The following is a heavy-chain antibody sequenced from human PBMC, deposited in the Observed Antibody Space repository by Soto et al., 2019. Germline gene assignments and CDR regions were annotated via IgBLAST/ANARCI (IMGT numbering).Heavy chain of an antibody. CDR1: GGTFSSYA. CDR3: ARSQGSSTSLEIYYYYYYGMDV. V-gene: IGHV1-69*01. CDR2: IIPISETT. Sequence: QVQLVQSGAEVKKPGSSVKVSCKASGGTFSSYAISWVRQAPGQGLEWMGGIIPISETTYYAQKFQGRVTITADESKSTADMELSSLRSEDTAVYYCARSQGSSTSLEIYYYYYYGMDVWGQGTTVTVSS. J-gene: IGHJ6*02. D-gene: IGHD2-2*01.